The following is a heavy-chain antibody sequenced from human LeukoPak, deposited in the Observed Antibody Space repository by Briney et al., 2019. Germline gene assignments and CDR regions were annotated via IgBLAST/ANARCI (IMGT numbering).Heavy chain of an antibody. CDR3: ARDGEMAPDAFDI. D-gene: IGHD5-24*01. CDR1: GYTFTDYY. V-gene: IGHV1-18*04. Sequence: GASVKVSCKASGYTFTDYYIHWVRQAPGQGLEWMGWISAYNGNTNYAQKLQGRVTMTTDTSTSTAYMELRSLRSDDTAVYYCARDGEMAPDAFDIWGQGTMVTVSS. CDR2: ISAYNGNT. J-gene: IGHJ3*02.